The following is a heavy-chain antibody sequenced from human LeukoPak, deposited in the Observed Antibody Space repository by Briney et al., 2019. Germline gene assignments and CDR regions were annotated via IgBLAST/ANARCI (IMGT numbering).Heavy chain of an antibody. V-gene: IGHV3-15*01. CDR3: TLIRGWGSGSYYLDY. CDR1: GLSISNDW. Sequence: GGSLRLSCAASGLSISNDWMSWVRQAPGKGLEWVGRVKSKAAGETTHYAAPVNGRFSISRDDSKNTLYLQMNSLKTEDTGVYYCTLIRGWGSGSYYLDYWGQGTLVTVSS. D-gene: IGHD3-10*01. J-gene: IGHJ4*02. CDR2: VKSKAAGETT.